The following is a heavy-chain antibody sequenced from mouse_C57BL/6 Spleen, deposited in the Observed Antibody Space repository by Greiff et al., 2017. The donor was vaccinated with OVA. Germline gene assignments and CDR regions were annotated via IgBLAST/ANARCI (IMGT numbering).Heavy chain of an antibody. J-gene: IGHJ1*03. CDR3: ARDGEIYYYGSSYVSYWYFDV. CDR2: ISYDGSN. CDR1: GYSITSGYY. Sequence: EVKLQESGPGLVKPSQSLSLTCSVTGYSITSGYYWYWIRQFPGNKLEWMGYISYDGSNNYNPSLKNRISITRDTSKNQFFLKLNSVTTEDTATYYCARDGEIYYYGSSYVSYWYFDVWGTGTTVTVSS. D-gene: IGHD1-1*01. V-gene: IGHV3-6*01.